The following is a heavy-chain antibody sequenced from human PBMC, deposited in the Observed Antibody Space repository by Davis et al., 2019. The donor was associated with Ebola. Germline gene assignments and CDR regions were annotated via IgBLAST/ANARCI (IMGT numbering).Heavy chain of an antibody. CDR2: IYYSGST. Sequence: MPGGSLRLSCTVSGGSISSSSYYWGWIRQPPGKGLEWIGYIYYSGSTNYNPSLKSRVTISVDTSKNQFSLKLSSVTAADTAVYYCARALHMVQGVKYFDYWGQGTLVTVSS. CDR1: GGSISSSSYY. V-gene: IGHV4-61*05. CDR3: ARALHMVQGVKYFDY. J-gene: IGHJ4*02. D-gene: IGHD3-10*01.